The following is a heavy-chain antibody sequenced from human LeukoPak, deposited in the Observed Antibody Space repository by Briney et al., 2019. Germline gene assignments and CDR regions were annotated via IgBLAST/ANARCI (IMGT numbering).Heavy chain of an antibody. J-gene: IGHJ4*02. V-gene: IGHV6-1*01. D-gene: IGHD6-13*01. CDR1: GDSVSSNSAA. Sequence: SQTLSLTCAISGDSVSSNSAAWIWIRQSPSRGLEWLGRTYYKSKWYNDYAVSVKSRITINPDTSKNQFSLQLNSVPPEDTAVYYCAREGAAGLSFDYWGQGILVTVSS. CDR2: TYYKSKWYN. CDR3: AREGAAGLSFDY.